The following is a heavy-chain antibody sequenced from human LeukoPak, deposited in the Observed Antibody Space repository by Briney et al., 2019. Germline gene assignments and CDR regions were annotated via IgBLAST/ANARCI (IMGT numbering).Heavy chain of an antibody. CDR1: GFTFSSYA. Sequence: PGGSLRLSCAASGFTFSSYAMSWVRQAPGKGLEWVSAISGSGGSTYYADSVKGRFTISRDNSKNTLYLQMNSLRAEDTAVYYCAKELLIGMIVVVNDLDYWGQGTLVTVSS. CDR2: ISGSGGST. J-gene: IGHJ4*02. D-gene: IGHD3-22*01. CDR3: AKELLIGMIVVVNDLDY. V-gene: IGHV3-23*01.